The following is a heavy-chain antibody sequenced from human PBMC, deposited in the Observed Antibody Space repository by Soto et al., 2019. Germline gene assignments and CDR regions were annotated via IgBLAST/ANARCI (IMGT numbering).Heavy chain of an antibody. J-gene: IGHJ4*02. CDR1: GGSIDDINSY. CDR2: IHNTGNT. V-gene: IGHV4-30-4*01. Sequence: QVQLQESGPGLVMPSQTLSLTCAVSGGSIDDINSYWTWIRQSPGRSPEWIGYIHNTGNTFYSPSLKRRLAISIDRSTSQFSLKLSAGTAADTAFYYCARSTYGEGYPHFFADWGQGTLVTVSS. D-gene: IGHD3-16*02. CDR3: ARSTYGEGYPHFFAD.